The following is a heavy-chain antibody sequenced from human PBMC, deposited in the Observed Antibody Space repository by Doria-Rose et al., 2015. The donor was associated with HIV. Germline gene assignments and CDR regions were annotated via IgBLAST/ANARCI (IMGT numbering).Heavy chain of an antibody. J-gene: IGHJ4*02. V-gene: IGHV3-72*01. CDR2: SKNKVKSYTT. CDR3: ATWISGSYNY. Sequence: GLVQPGGSLRLSCAASGFTFSDHYMDWVRQAPGKGLEWVGRSKNKVKSYTTEYAASVKGRFTISRDGPENSLYLQMNSLKTEDTAVYHCATWISGSYNYWGQGTLVTVSS. CDR1: GFTFSDHY. D-gene: IGHD1-26*01.